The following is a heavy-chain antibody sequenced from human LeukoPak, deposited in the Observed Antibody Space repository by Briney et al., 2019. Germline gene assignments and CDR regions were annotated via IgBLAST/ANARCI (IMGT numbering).Heavy chain of an antibody. CDR1: GYTFTSYD. CDR2: MNPNSGNT. D-gene: IGHD1-26*01. J-gene: IGHJ4*02. CDR3: ARGSREMFSGSSIYDS. V-gene: IGHV1-8*01. Sequence: ASVKVSCKASGYTFTSYDINWLRQATGQGLEWMGWMNPNSGNTGYEQKFQGRATMTRNTSISTAYMELSSLRSEDTAVYYCARGSREMFSGSSIYDSWGQGTLVTVSS.